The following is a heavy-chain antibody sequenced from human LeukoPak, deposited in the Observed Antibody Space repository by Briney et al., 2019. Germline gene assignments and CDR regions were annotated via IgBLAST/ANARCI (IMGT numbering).Heavy chain of an antibody. D-gene: IGHD2-2*01. CDR2: IIPIFGTA. Sequence: SVKVSCKASGGTFSSYAISWVRQAPGQGLEWMGGIIPIFGTANYAQKFQGRVTITTDESTSTAYMELSSLRSEDTAVYYCARVVPAATNYYYYYMDVWGKGTTVTVS. V-gene: IGHV1-69*05. CDR1: GGTFSSYA. CDR3: ARVVPAATNYYYYYMDV. J-gene: IGHJ6*03.